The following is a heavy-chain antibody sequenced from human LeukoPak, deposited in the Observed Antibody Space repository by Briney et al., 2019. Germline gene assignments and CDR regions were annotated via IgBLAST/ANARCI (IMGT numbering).Heavy chain of an antibody. V-gene: IGHV3-33*01. CDR2: IWYDGSNK. J-gene: IGHJ3*02. CDR1: GFTFSSYG. D-gene: IGHD3-22*01. Sequence: PGGSLRLSCAASGFTFSSYGMHWVRQAPGKGLEWVAVIWYDGSNKYYADSVKGRFTISRDNSKNTLYLQMNSLRAENTAVYYCAREGGHDSPAVNAFDIWGQGTMVTVSS. CDR3: AREGGHDSPAVNAFDI.